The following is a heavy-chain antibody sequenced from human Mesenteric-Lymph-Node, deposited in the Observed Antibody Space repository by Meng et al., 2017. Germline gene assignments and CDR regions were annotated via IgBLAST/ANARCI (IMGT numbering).Heavy chain of an antibody. CDR1: GGSISSYY. V-gene: IGHV4-59*12. CDR2: IYYSGST. D-gene: IGHD3-22*01. Sequence: SETLSLTCTVSGGSISSYYWSWIRQPPGKGLEWIGYIYYSGSTNYNPSLKSRVTISVDTSKNQFSLKLSSVTAADTAVYYCARVGRVVVSYYFDYWGQGTLVTVSS. J-gene: IGHJ4*02. CDR3: ARVGRVVVSYYFDY.